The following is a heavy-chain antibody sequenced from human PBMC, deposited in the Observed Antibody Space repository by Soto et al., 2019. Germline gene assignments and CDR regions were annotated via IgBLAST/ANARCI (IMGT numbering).Heavy chain of an antibody. Sequence: GASVKVSCKASGGTFSSYTISWVRQAPGQGLEWMGRIIPILGIANYAQKFQGRVTITGDKSTNTAYMELSSLRSEDTAVYYCAREGSREEPRYRDAYFDYWGQGTLVNVSS. CDR1: GGTFSSYT. V-gene: IGHV1-69*04. CDR3: AREGSREEPRYRDAYFDY. CDR2: IIPILGIA. J-gene: IGHJ4*02. D-gene: IGHD3-16*02.